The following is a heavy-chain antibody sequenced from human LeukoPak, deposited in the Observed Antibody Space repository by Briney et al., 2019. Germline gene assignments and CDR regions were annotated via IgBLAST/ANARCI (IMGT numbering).Heavy chain of an antibody. D-gene: IGHD5-18*01. J-gene: IGHJ4*02. Sequence: GRSLRLSCAASAFIFNSYAMTWVRQAPGKGLEWVSSISSSSSYIYYADSVKGRFTISRDNAKNSLYLQMNSLRAEDTAVYYCARDASGDTAMLLDYWGQGTLVTVSS. V-gene: IGHV3-21*01. CDR2: ISSSSSYI. CDR1: AFIFNSYA. CDR3: ARDASGDTAMLLDY.